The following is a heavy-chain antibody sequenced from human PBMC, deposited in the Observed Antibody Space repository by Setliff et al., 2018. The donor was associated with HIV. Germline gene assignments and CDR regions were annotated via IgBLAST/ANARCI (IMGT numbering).Heavy chain of an antibody. CDR2: IYTSGST. J-gene: IGHJ4*02. CDR1: GGSISSGSYY. Sequence: PSETLSLTCTVSGGSISSGSYYWSWIRQPAGKGLEWIGRIYTSGSTNYNPSLKSRVTISVDTSKNQFSLKLSSVTAADTAVYYCARLPISMVRGVISYFDYWGQGTLVTVSS. D-gene: IGHD3-10*01. V-gene: IGHV4-61*02. CDR3: ARLPISMVRGVISYFDY.